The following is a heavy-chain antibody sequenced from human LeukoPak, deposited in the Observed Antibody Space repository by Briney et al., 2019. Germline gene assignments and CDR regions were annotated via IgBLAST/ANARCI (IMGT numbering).Heavy chain of an antibody. D-gene: IGHD5-12*01. CDR1: GASIRSYF. CDR3: ARGLVLATDDAFDI. Sequence: SETLSLICSVSGASIRSYFWSWIRQSPGKGLEWIGYVHDNDISNFNPSLESRVTILVDRSKSQFSLKLRSVTAADTAVYYCARGLVLATDDAFDIWGPGTMVTVSS. V-gene: IGHV4-59*01. J-gene: IGHJ3*02. CDR2: VHDNDIS.